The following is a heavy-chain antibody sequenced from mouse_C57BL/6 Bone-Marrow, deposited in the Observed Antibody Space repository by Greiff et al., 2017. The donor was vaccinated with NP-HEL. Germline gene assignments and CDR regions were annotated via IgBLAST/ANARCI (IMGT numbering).Heavy chain of an antibody. Sequence: QVHVKQSGAELVRPGASVTLSCKASGYTFTDYEMHWVKQTPVHGLEWIGAIDPETGGTAYNQKFKGKAILTADKSSSTAYMELRSLTSEDSAVYYCTRDYYGSSYVESVLYFDVWGTGTTVTVSS. J-gene: IGHJ1*03. CDR3: TRDYYGSSYVESVLYFDV. CDR2: IDPETGGT. CDR1: GYTFTDYE. D-gene: IGHD1-1*01. V-gene: IGHV1-15*01.